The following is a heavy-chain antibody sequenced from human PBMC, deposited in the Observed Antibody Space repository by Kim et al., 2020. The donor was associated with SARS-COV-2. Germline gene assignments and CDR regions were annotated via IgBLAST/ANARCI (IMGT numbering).Heavy chain of an antibody. CDR3: AKGQITMVRGAAFDY. D-gene: IGHD3-10*01. J-gene: IGHJ4*02. CDR2: ISYDGSNK. V-gene: IGHV3-30*18. Sequence: GGSLRLSCAAFGITFSSYGMHWVRQAPGKGLEWVAVISYDGSNKYYADSVKGRFTISRDNSNNTLYLQMNSLRAEDTAVYYCAKGQITMVRGAAFDYWGQGTLVTVSS. CDR1: GITFSSYG.